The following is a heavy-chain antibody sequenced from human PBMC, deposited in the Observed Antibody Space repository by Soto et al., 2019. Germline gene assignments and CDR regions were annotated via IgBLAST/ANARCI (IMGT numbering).Heavy chain of an antibody. J-gene: IGHJ6*03. CDR1: GFTFSSYS. CDR2: ISSSSSTI. D-gene: IGHD6-6*01. CDR3: ARDGTGSSSSPDVDYYYYYYMDV. V-gene: IGHV3-48*01. Sequence: EVQLVESGGGWVQPGGSLRLSCAASGFTFSSYSMNWVRQAPGKGLEWVSYISSSSSTIYYADSVKGRFTISRDNAKKSLYLQMNSLRAEDTAVYYCARDGTGSSSSPDVDYYYYYYMDVWGKGTTVTVSS.